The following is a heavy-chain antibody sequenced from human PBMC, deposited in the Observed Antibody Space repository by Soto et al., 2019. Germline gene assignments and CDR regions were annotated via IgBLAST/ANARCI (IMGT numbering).Heavy chain of an antibody. D-gene: IGHD6-19*01. V-gene: IGHV3-30*03. J-gene: IGHJ4*02. CDR3: VAGQYFFDY. CDR2: ISYDGSNK. Sequence: GGSLRLSCAASGVSFSSYGMQWVRQAPGKGLEWVAVISYDGSNKYYADFVKDRFTISRDNSKKTLYLQMNSLRADDTAVYYCVAGQYFFDYCGQGTLVTVS. CDR1: GVSFSSYG.